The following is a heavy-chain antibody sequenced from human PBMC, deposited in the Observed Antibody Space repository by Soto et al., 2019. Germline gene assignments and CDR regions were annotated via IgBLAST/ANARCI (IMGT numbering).Heavy chain of an antibody. CDR3: ARDLYSSSSFLFDP. D-gene: IGHD2-2*01. CDR1: GYNFTQYR. J-gene: IGHJ5*02. V-gene: IGHV1-3*01. CDR2: ITAGDAKT. Sequence: QVQLVQSGADVKKPGASVKISCKASGYNFTQYRIHWVRQAPGQRLEWMGWITAGDAKTEYSQKFQGRVTISRDISATTVYLDLDSLRSEDTAVYYCARDLYSSSSFLFDPWGRGTQVIVSS.